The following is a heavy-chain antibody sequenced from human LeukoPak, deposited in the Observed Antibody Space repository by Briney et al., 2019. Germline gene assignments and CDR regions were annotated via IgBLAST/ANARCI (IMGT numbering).Heavy chain of an antibody. V-gene: IGHV1-18*01. Sequence: GASVKVSCKASGYTFTSYGISWVRQAPGQGLEGMGWISAYNGNTNYAQKLQGRVTMTRNTSISTAYMELSGLRFEDTAVYYCARGLLIGSWEGDNWFDSWGQGTLVTVSS. J-gene: IGHJ5*01. CDR1: GYTFTSYG. D-gene: IGHD6-13*01. CDR3: ARGLLIGSWEGDNWFDS. CDR2: ISAYNGNT.